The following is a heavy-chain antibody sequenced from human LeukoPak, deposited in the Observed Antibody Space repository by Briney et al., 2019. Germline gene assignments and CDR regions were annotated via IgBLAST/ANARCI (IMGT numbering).Heavy chain of an antibody. CDR1: GGAISFYY. J-gene: IGHJ4*02. Sequence: SETLPLTCTVSGGAISFYYWSWIRQPPGKGLEWIGYIYYSGSTNYNPPLKSRVTISVDTSKNQFSLKLSSVTAADTAVYYCARGGRSSGWYYFDYWGQGTLVAVSS. D-gene: IGHD6-19*01. V-gene: IGHV4-59*01. CDR3: ARGGRSSGWYYFDY. CDR2: IYYSGST.